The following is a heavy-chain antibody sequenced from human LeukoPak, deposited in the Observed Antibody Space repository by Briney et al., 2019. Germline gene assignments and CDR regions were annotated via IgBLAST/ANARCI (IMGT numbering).Heavy chain of an antibody. CDR2: IYYSGST. CDR3: ARDGVEGQKYYDFWSGYIYYYYMDV. J-gene: IGHJ6*03. Sequence: TSETLSLTCTVSGGSISSYYWSWIRQPPGKGLEWIGYIYYSGSTNYNPSLKSRVTISVDTSKNQFSLKLSSVTAADTAVYYCARDGVEGQKYYDFWSGYIYYYYMDVWGKGTTVTVSS. CDR1: GGSISSYY. D-gene: IGHD3-3*01. V-gene: IGHV4-59*12.